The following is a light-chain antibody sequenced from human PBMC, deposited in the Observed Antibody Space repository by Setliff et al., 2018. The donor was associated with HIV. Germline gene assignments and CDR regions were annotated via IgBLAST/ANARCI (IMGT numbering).Light chain of an antibody. J-gene: IGLJ1*01. Sequence: QSVLAQPPSASGSPGQSVTISCTGTTSDVGGYSSVSWYQQHPGKAPKLMIYEVSKRPSGVPDRFSGPKSGNTASLTVSGLQAEDEADYYCCSHAGFNNYVFGTGTKVTVL. CDR2: EVS. CDR3: CSHAGFNNYV. V-gene: IGLV2-8*01. CDR1: TSDVGGYSS.